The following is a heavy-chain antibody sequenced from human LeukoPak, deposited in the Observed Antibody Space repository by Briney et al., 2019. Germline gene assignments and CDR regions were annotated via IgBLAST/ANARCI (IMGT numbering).Heavy chain of an antibody. V-gene: IGHV1-69*13. CDR3: ARKLRLGGNWFDP. J-gene: IGHJ5*02. CDR2: IIPISGTT. D-gene: IGHD1-26*01. Sequence: ASVKVSCKTSGGTFPSFALTWVGKAPGQGLEWLGKIIPISGTTNYAQKFQGRVTFTADESTSTAHMELSSLRSEDTALYYCARKLRLGGNWFDPWGQGTLVTVSS. CDR1: GGTFPSFA.